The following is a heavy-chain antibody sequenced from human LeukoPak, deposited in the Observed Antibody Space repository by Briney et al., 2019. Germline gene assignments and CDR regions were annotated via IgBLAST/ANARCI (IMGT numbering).Heavy chain of an antibody. V-gene: IGHV3-53*01. Sequence: GGSLRLSCAASGFTVSSNYMSWVRQAPGKGLEGVSVIYSGGSTYYADSVKGRFTISRDNSKNTLYLQMNSLRAEDTAVYYCARDRDSYGFDYWGQGTLVTVSS. CDR3: ARDRDSYGFDY. CDR2: IYSGGST. J-gene: IGHJ4*02. CDR1: GFTVSSNY. D-gene: IGHD5-18*01.